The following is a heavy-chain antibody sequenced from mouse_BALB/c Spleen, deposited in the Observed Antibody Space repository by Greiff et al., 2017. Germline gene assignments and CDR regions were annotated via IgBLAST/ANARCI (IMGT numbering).Heavy chain of an antibody. V-gene: IGHV5-17*02. Sequence: EVKVVESGGGLVQPGGSRKLSCAASGFTFSSFGMHWVRQAPEKGLEWVAYISSGSSTIYYADTVKGRFTISRDNPKNTLFLQMTSLRSEDTAMYYCARIYDGYYGGAMDYWGQGTSVTVSS. J-gene: IGHJ4*01. D-gene: IGHD2-3*01. CDR2: ISSGSSTI. CDR3: ARIYDGYYGGAMDY. CDR1: GFTFSSFG.